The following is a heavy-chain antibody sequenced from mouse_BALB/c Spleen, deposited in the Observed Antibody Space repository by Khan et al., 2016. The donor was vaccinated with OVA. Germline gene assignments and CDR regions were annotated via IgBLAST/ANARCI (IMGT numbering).Heavy chain of an antibody. CDR2: IIPSTDYT. CDR1: GYTFTTYT. D-gene: IGHD2-14*01. CDR3: TRAGAYYRSDGWFAY. Sequence: VQLQESGAELARPGASVKMSCKASGYTFTTYTIHWVKQRPGQGLEWIGYIIPSTDYTNYNQKFKDKATLTADKSSTTAYMQLRSLTSEDSAVYYCTRAGAYYRSDGWFAYWGQGTLVTVSA. J-gene: IGHJ3*01. V-gene: IGHV1-4*01.